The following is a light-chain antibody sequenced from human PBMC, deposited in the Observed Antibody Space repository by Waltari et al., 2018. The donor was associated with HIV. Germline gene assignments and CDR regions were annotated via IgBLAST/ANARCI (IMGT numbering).Light chain of an antibody. V-gene: IGLV1-44*01. CDR3: AAWDDSLNGPV. CDR1: SSNIGSNT. CDR2: SNN. Sequence: QSVLTQPPSASGTPGQRVTISCSGSSSNIGSNTVNWYQQLPGTAPKLLRSSNNQRPSGVPYRFSGSKSGTSASRAISGLQSEDEADYYCAAWDDSLNGPVFGGGTKLTVL. J-gene: IGLJ3*02.